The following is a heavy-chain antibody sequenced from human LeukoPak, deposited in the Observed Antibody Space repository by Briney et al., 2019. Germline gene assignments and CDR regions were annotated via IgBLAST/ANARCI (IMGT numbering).Heavy chain of an antibody. CDR2: TYNSGNT. J-gene: IGHJ3*02. CDR1: GGSISGYY. Sequence: SETLSLTCTVSGGSISGYYWSWIRQPPGEGLEWIGYTYNSGNTNYNPSLKSRVTISVDTSKNQFSLKLTSVTAADTAVYYCARYRAFDIWGRGTLVTVSS. V-gene: IGHV4-59*01. CDR3: ARYRAFDI.